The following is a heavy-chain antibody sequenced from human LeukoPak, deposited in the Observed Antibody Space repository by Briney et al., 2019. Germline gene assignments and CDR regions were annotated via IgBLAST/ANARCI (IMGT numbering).Heavy chain of an antibody. D-gene: IGHD2-15*01. J-gene: IGHJ3*02. CDR1: GFTVSSSY. CDR2: IYSAGST. CDR3: ARAIQYCSGGSCYPSAFDI. Sequence: GGSLRLSCAASGFTVSSSYMSWVRQAPGKGLEWVSVIYSAGSTFYADAVRGRFTISRDNPKNTLYLQMNSLRAEDTAVYYCARAIQYCSGGSCYPSAFDIWGQGTMVTVSS. V-gene: IGHV3-53*01.